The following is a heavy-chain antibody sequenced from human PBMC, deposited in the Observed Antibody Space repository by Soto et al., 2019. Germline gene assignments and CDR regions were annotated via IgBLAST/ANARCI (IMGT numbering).Heavy chain of an antibody. D-gene: IGHD1-26*01. Sequence: GGSLRLSCAASGFTFSSYWMHWVRQAPGKGLVWVSRINSDGSSTSYADSVKGRFTISRDNAKNTLYLQMNSLRAEDTALYYCARAMSKRSYAFDIWGQGTMVTVSS. V-gene: IGHV3-74*01. CDR3: ARAMSKRSYAFDI. CDR1: GFTFSSYW. CDR2: INSDGSST. J-gene: IGHJ3*02.